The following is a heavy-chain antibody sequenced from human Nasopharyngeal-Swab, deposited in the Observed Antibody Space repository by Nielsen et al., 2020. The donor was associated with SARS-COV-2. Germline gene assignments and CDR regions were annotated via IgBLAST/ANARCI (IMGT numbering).Heavy chain of an antibody. CDR2: INPSGGST. Sequence: ASVKVSCKASGYTFTSYYMHWVRQAPGQGLEWMGIINPSGGSTSYAQKFQGRFTISRDNAKNSLYLQMNSLRAEDTAVYYCAGRIRGYDPLRFSAWGQGTLVTVSS. D-gene: IGHD5-12*01. J-gene: IGHJ5*02. CDR1: GYTFTSYY. CDR3: AGRIRGYDPLRFSA. V-gene: IGHV1-46*01.